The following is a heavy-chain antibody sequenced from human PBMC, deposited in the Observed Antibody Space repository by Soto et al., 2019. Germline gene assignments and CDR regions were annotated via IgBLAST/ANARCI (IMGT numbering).Heavy chain of an antibody. Sequence: ASVKVSCKASGYTFTSYDINRVRQATGQGLEWMGWMNPNSGNTGYAQKFQGRVTMTRNTSISTAYMELSSLRSEDTAVYYCARGPHCSGGSCYSFLALWFDPWGQGTLVTVS. V-gene: IGHV1-8*01. CDR1: GYTFTSYD. CDR2: MNPNSGNT. D-gene: IGHD2-15*01. CDR3: ARGPHCSGGSCYSFLALWFDP. J-gene: IGHJ5*02.